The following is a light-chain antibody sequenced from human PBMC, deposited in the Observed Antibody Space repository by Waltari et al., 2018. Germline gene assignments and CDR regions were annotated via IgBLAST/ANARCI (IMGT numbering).Light chain of an antibody. CDR3: QQYNDRPSWT. V-gene: IGKV1-39*01. Sequence: DIQMTQSPSTLSASVGDRVTISCRAGQSISVYLNWYQQKHGEAPKLLIHGATTLENGVPTRFSGSGSGTDFTLTISSLQSEDFAVYYCQQYNDRPSWTFGQGTKVEIK. CDR1: QSISVY. CDR2: GAT. J-gene: IGKJ1*01.